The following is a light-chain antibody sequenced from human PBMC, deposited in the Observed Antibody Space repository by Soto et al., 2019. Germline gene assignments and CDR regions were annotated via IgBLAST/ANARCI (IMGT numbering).Light chain of an antibody. V-gene: IGLV2-14*01. J-gene: IGLJ2*01. CDR1: SSDVGGYNY. Sequence: QSVLTQPASVSGSPGQSITISCTGTSSDVGGYNYVSWYQQYPGKAPKLIIYDVSNRPSGVSNRFSGSKSGNTASLTISGLQAEDEADYCCSSYTSTDTVVFGGGTKLTVL. CDR3: SSYTSTDTVV. CDR2: DVS.